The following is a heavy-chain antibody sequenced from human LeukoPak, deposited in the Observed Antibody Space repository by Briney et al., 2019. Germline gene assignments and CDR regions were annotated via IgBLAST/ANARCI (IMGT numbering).Heavy chain of an antibody. Sequence: ASVKVSCKASGYTFTSYDINWVRQATGQGLEWMGWMNPNSGNTGYAQKFQGRVTMTRNTSISTAYMELSSLRSEDTAVYYCAARDSSEGSVAFDIWGQGTMVTVSS. J-gene: IGHJ3*02. V-gene: IGHV1-8*01. D-gene: IGHD3-22*01. CDR3: AARDSSEGSVAFDI. CDR2: MNPNSGNT. CDR1: GYTFTSYD.